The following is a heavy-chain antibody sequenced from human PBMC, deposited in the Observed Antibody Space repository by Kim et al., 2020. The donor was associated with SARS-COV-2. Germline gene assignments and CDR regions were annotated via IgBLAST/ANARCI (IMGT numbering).Heavy chain of an antibody. CDR1: GYTFTSYA. CDR2: INAGNGNT. D-gene: IGHD6-19*01. Sequence: ASVKVSCKASGYTFTSYAMHWVRQAPGQRLEWMGWINAGNGNTKYSQKFQGRVTITRDTSASTAYMELSSPRSEDTAVYYCARDDPVIAVAGTFNYWGQGTLVTVSS. CDR3: ARDDPVIAVAGTFNY. J-gene: IGHJ4*02. V-gene: IGHV1-3*01.